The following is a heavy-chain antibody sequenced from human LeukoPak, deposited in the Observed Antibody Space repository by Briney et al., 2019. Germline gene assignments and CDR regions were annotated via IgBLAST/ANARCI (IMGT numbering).Heavy chain of an antibody. D-gene: IGHD2-15*01. CDR1: GGSFSGYY. V-gene: IGHV4-34*01. J-gene: IGHJ6*02. Sequence: PSETLSLTCAVYGGSFSGYYWSWIRQPPGRGLEWIGEMNHSGSTNYNPSLKSRVTISVDTSKNQFSLKLSSVTAADTAVYYCARGFGGSFFTHYYYGLDVWGQGTTVTVSS. CDR2: MNHSGST. CDR3: ARGFGGSFFTHYYYGLDV.